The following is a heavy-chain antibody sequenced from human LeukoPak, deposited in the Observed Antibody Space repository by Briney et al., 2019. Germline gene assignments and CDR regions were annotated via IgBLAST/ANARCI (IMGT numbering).Heavy chain of an antibody. CDR1: GGTLSSYA. CDR2: IIPIFGTA. Sequence: SVKVSCKASGGTLSSYAISWVRQAPGQGLEWMGGIIPIFGTANYAQKFQGRVTITTDESTSTAYMELSSLRSEDTAVYYCARLIDDAFDIWGQGTMVTVSS. V-gene: IGHV1-69*05. J-gene: IGHJ3*02. CDR3: ARLIDDAFDI.